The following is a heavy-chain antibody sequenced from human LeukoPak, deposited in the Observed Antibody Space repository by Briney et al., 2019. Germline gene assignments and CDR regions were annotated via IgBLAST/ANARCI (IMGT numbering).Heavy chain of an antibody. CDR3: ARSYSRFYYYYMDV. Sequence: SETLSLTCTVSGYSISSGYYWGWIRQPPGKGLEWIGEITHTGSTNYNPSLKSRVTISVDTSKNQFSLKLSSVTAADTAVYYCARSYSRFYYYYMDVWGKGTTVTVSS. D-gene: IGHD6-13*01. CDR1: GYSISSGYY. CDR2: ITHTGST. J-gene: IGHJ6*03. V-gene: IGHV4-38-2*02.